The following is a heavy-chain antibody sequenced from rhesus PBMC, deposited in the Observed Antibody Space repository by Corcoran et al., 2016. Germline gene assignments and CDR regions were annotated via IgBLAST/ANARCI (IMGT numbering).Heavy chain of an antibody. Sequence: QVQLQESGPGVVKPSETLSLTCAVSGGSISASYRWSWIRQPPGKGLEWIGYIYGSSTSTNYNPSLKSRVTISKDTSKNQFSLKLSSVTAADTAVYYCARRGVATGYFDYWGQGVLVTVSS. V-gene: IGHV4S10*01. CDR1: GGSISASYR. D-gene: IGHD4-29*01. J-gene: IGHJ4*01. CDR3: ARRGVATGYFDY. CDR2: IYGSSTST.